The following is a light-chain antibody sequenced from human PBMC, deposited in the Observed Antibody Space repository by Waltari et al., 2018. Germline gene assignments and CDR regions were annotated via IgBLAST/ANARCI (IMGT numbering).Light chain of an antibody. CDR3: QHYVRLPVT. CDR2: GAS. J-gene: IGKJ1*01. Sequence: EIVLTQSPGTPSLSPGERAILSCRASQSVGRTLAWYQQKPGQAPRLLIYGASNRATGIPDRFSGSGSGTDFSLTISRLEPEDFSVYYCQHYVRLPVTFGQGTRVEI. CDR1: QSVGRT. V-gene: IGKV3-20*01.